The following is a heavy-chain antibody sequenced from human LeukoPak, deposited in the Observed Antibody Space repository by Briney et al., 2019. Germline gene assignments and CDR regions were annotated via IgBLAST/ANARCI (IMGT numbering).Heavy chain of an antibody. CDR3: ARGTTAYYFDY. CDR2: IYSAGST. D-gene: IGHD1-7*01. CDR1: GFTVSSNY. J-gene: IGHJ4*02. V-gene: IGHV3-66*01. Sequence: PGGSLRLSCAASGFTVSSNYMSWVRQAPGKGLEWVSIIYSAGSTYYGNSVRGRFTISRDNSKNTVSLQMNTLRAEDTAVYYCARGTTAYYFDYWGQGTLVTVSS.